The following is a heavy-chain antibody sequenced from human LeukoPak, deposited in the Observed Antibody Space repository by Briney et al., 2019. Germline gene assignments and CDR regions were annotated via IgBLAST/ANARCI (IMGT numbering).Heavy chain of an antibody. J-gene: IGHJ5*02. Sequence: GSLRLSCAGSGFTFRNAWMSWIRQPPGKGLEWIGEINHSGSTNYNPSLKSRVTISVDTSKNQFSLKLSSVTAADTAVYYCARSKYYYGSGQRGNWFDPWGQGTLVTVSS. CDR3: ARSKYYYGSGQRGNWFDP. CDR2: INHSGST. D-gene: IGHD3-10*01. V-gene: IGHV4-34*01. CDR1: GFTFRNAW.